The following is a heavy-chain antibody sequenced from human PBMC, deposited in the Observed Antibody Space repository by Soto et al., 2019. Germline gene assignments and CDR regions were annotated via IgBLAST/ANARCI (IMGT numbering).Heavy chain of an antibody. Sequence: GASVKVSCKASGYTFTGYYMHWVRQAPGQGLEWMGWINPNSGGTNYAQKFQGWVTMTRDTSISTAYMELSRLRSDDTAAYYCARPRWTGSYWDAFDIWGQGTMVTVSS. CDR3: ARPRWTGSYWDAFDI. CDR2: INPNSGGT. CDR1: GYTFTGYY. J-gene: IGHJ3*02. V-gene: IGHV1-2*04. D-gene: IGHD1-26*01.